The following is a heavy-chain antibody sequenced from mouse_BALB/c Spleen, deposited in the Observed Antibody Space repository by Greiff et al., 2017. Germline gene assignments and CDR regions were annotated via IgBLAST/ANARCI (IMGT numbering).Heavy chain of an antibody. Sequence: EVHLVESGGDLVKPGGSLKLSCAASGFTFSSYGMSWVRQTPDKRLEWVATISSGGSYTYYPDSVKGRFTISRDNAKNTLYLQMSSLKSEDTAMYYCARLGDYDYDVFAYWGQGTLVTVSA. J-gene: IGHJ3*01. CDR3: ARLGDYDYDVFAY. D-gene: IGHD2-4*01. V-gene: IGHV5-6*01. CDR2: ISSGGSYT. CDR1: GFTFSSYG.